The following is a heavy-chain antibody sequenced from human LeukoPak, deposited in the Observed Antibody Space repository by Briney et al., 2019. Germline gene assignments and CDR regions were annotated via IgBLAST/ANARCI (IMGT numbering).Heavy chain of an antibody. D-gene: IGHD6-13*01. Sequence: GGSLSLSCAASGFTFSSYWMHWVRQAPGKGLVWVSRINSDGSGTSYADSVKGRFTISRDNAKNTLYLQMNSLRAEDTAVYYCAEGIAAAGIDYWGQGTLVTVSS. V-gene: IGHV3-74*01. J-gene: IGHJ4*02. CDR2: INSDGSGT. CDR3: AEGIAAAGIDY. CDR1: GFTFSSYW.